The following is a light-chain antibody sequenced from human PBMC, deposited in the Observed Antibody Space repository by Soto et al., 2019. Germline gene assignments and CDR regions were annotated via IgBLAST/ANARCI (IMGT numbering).Light chain of an antibody. J-gene: IGLJ3*02. CDR3: QSYDNSLSGPL. V-gene: IGLV1-40*01. CDR1: GSNVGASYD. CDR2: KNN. Sequence: QLVLTQPPSVSGAPGQTITMSCTGSGSNVGASYDVHWYQVLPGAGPRLLIYKNNNRPSGVPDRFSGSKSGTSASLAITGLRAEDEADYYCQSYDNSLSGPLFGGGTKVTVL.